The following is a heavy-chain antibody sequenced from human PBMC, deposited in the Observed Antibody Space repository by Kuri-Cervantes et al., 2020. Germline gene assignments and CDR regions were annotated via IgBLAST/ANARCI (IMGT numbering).Heavy chain of an antibody. CDR2: IYSDGST. Sequence: GESLKISCAASGVTVSSNYMSWVRQAPGEGLEWVLMIYSDGSTYYTDSVKGRFTISRDNSKNTLFLQMNSLRSEDTAVYYCARAHYYGSGSYRYWGQGTLVTVSS. V-gene: IGHV3-53*05. J-gene: IGHJ4*02. CDR3: ARAHYYGSGSYRY. CDR1: GVTVSSNY. D-gene: IGHD3-10*01.